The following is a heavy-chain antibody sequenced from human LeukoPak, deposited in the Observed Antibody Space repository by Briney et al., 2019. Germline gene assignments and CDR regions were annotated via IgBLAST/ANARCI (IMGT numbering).Heavy chain of an antibody. D-gene: IGHD6-13*01. V-gene: IGHV7-4-1*02. J-gene: IGHJ6*02. CDR1: GYTFTSYA. Sequence: ASVKVSCKASGYTFTSYAMNWVRQAPGQGLEWMGWINTNTGNPTYAQGFTGRFVFSLDTSVSTAYLQISSLKAEDTAVYYCARGGVAAAGTGPYYYYGMDVWGQGTTVTVSS. CDR3: ARGGVAAAGTGPYYYYGMDV. CDR2: INTNTGNP.